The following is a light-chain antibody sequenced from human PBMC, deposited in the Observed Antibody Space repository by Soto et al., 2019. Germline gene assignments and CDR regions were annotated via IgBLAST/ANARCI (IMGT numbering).Light chain of an antibody. Sequence: EIVCTQSPATLSLSPGERSTLSCMASQSVSSFLAWYQHKVVQAPRLLIYDASNRATGIPARFSGSGSGTDFTLTISSLEPEDFAVYYCQQRINWPRTFGQGNTGDI. CDR3: QQRINWPRT. CDR2: DAS. V-gene: IGKV3-11*01. CDR1: QSVSSF. J-gene: IGKJ1*01.